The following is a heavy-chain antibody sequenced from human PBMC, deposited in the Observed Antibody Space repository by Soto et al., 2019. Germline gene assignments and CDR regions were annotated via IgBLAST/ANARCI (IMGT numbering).Heavy chain of an antibody. Sequence: QLQLQESGPGLVKPSETLSLTCTVSGGSISGSSYYWVWIRQPPGKGLEWIGSIYYSGSTYYNPSLKSRVTISVDTSKNQFSLKLSSVTAADTAVYYCASWYGDYVSYWGQGTLVTVSS. CDR3: ASWYGDYVSY. CDR1: GGSISGSSYY. CDR2: IYYSGST. V-gene: IGHV4-39*01. D-gene: IGHD4-17*01. J-gene: IGHJ4*02.